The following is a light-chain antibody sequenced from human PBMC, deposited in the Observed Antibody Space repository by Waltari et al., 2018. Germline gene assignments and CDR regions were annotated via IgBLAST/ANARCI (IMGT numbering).Light chain of an antibody. CDR1: SGDVGSYNY. J-gene: IGLJ1*01. V-gene: IGLV2-14*01. Sequence: QSALTQPASVSGSPGQSITISCTGSSGDVGSYNYVSWYQQHPGQVPKLIIYEVNRRPSGVSNRFSGSKSGNTASLTISGLQAEDESDYYCSAHTSSSTVVFGTGTKVDVL. CDR2: EVN. CDR3: SAHTSSSTVV.